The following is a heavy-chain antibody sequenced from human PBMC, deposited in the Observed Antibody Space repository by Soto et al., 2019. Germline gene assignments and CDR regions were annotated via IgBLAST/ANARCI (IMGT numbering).Heavy chain of an antibody. CDR1: GFTFSSYL. V-gene: IGHV3-74*01. J-gene: IGHJ6*02. CDR2: INSDGSST. CDR3: ARGDYGGSLTYYYYGMDV. Sequence: GGSLRLSCAASGFTFSSYLMHWVRQSPGKGLVWVSRINSDGSSTSYADSVKGRFTISRDNAKNTLYLQMNSLRAEDTAVYYCARGDYGGSLTYYYYGMDVWGQGTTVTVSS. D-gene: IGHD4-17*01.